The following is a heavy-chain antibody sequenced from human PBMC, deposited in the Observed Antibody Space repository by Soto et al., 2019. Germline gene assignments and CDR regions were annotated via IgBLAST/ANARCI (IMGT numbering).Heavy chain of an antibody. CDR1: GGSISSYY. D-gene: IGHD2-15*01. Sequence: PSETLSLTCTVSGGSISSYYWSWIRQPAGKGLEWIGRIYAGGSTNYNPSLKSRVTMSVDTSKNQFPLRLTSVTAADTAVYYCARASVGPPGGGSWIMPFDFWGQGTLVTAPQ. CDR3: ARASVGPPGGGSWIMPFDF. J-gene: IGHJ4*02. V-gene: IGHV4-4*07. CDR2: IYAGGST.